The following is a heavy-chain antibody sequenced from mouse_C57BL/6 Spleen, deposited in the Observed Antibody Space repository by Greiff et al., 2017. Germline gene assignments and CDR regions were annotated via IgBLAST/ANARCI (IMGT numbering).Heavy chain of an antibody. J-gene: IGHJ4*01. D-gene: IGHD2-3*01. Sequence: QVQLKQPGAELVKPGASVKMSCKASGYTFTSYWITWVKQRPGQGLEWIGDIYPGSGSTNYNEKFKSKATLTVDTSSSTAYMQLSSLTSEDSAVYYCARRVYDGYYDAMDYWGQGTSVTVSS. CDR3: ARRVYDGYYDAMDY. CDR1: GYTFTSYW. V-gene: IGHV1-55*01. CDR2: IYPGSGST.